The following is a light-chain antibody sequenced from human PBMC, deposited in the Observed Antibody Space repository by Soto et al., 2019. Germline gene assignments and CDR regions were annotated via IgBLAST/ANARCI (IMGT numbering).Light chain of an antibody. J-gene: IGKJ1*01. Sequence: IVMTQSPATLSVSPGEGATLSCRASQSISSNLAWYQQKPGQAPRLLITGASTRATGIAARISGSGSGAEFTLTISSLQSEDFAVYYCQQYNNWPWTFGQGTKVDIK. CDR2: GAS. CDR1: QSISSN. CDR3: QQYNNWPWT. V-gene: IGKV3-15*01.